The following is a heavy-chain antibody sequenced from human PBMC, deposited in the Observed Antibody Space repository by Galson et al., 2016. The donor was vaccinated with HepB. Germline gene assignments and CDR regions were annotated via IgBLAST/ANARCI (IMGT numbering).Heavy chain of an antibody. Sequence: CAISGDSVSSNRAAWHWIRQSPSRGLEWLGRTYYRSKWHSNYALSVKSRITIDPDTSKNQFSLHLDSVTPEDTAAYYCARDFGPDRRAFDFWGQGTLVTVSS. J-gene: IGHJ4*02. D-gene: IGHD1-26*01. CDR2: TYYRSKWHS. CDR3: ARDFGPDRRAFDF. V-gene: IGHV6-1*01. CDR1: GDSVSSNRAA.